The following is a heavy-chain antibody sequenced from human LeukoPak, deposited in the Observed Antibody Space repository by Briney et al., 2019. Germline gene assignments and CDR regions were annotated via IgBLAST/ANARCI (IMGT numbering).Heavy chain of an antibody. CDR3: ARDVHGDYGSGWFDP. D-gene: IGHD4-17*01. V-gene: IGHV1-69*05. CDR1: GGTLSSYA. J-gene: IGHJ5*02. CDR2: IIPIFGTA. Sequence: SVKVSCKASGGTLSSYAISWVRQAPGQGLEWMGGIIPIFGTAGYAQKFQGRVTITKDESTRTVYLELTSLTSDDTAVYYCARDVHGDYGSGWFDPWGQGTLVSVSS.